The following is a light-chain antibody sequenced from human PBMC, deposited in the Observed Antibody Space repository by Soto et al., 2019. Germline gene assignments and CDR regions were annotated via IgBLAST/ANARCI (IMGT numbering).Light chain of an antibody. CDR1: QGISNY. CDR3: QKCGIAPFT. CDR2: AAS. V-gene: IGKV1-27*01. Sequence: DIQMTQSPSSLSTSVGDRVTITCRASQGISNYLAWYQQKPGKVPKLLIYAASTLQSGVPSRFSGSGSGTGFTLTISSLQPEDVATYYCQKCGIAPFTFGGGTKVDIK. J-gene: IGKJ4*01.